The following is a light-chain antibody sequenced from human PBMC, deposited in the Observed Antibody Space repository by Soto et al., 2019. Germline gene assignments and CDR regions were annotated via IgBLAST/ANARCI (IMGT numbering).Light chain of an antibody. Sequence: QSVLTQPPSVSGTPGQRVTVSCSGSHSNIGSNTLTWYQQFPGTAPKLLIYSDSQRPSGVPDRFSGSKSGSSASLAISGLQSEDAADYYCATWDDILSAWVFGGGTKLTVL. CDR1: HSNIGSNT. J-gene: IGLJ3*02. CDR3: ATWDDILSAWV. CDR2: SDS. V-gene: IGLV1-44*01.